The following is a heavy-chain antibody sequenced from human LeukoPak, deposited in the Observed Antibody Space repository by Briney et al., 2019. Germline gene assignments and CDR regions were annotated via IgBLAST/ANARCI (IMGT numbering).Heavy chain of an antibody. CDR2: IYYSGST. J-gene: IGHJ2*01. Sequence: SETLSLTCTASGGSISSSSYYWGWIRQPPGKGLEWIGSIYYSGSTCYNPSLKSRVTISVDTSKNQFSLKLSSVTAADTAVYYCARNLTGYWYFDLWGRGTLVTVSS. D-gene: IGHD4/OR15-4a*01. V-gene: IGHV4-39*01. CDR3: ARNLTGYWYFDL. CDR1: GGSISSSSYY.